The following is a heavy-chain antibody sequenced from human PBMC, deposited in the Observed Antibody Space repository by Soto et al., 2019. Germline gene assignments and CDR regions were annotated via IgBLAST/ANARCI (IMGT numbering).Heavy chain of an antibody. D-gene: IGHD1-26*01. Sequence: GGSLRLSCAASGFTVTNSAMNRVRQVPGKGLEWVSSISGSGAIPHYADSVKGRFSIFRDESNNTLYLQMNSLRAEDTAVYFCGVGRTPYYFDYWGQGALVTVSS. V-gene: IGHV3-23*01. J-gene: IGHJ4*02. CDR1: GFTVTNSA. CDR2: ISGSGAIP. CDR3: GVGRTPYYFDY.